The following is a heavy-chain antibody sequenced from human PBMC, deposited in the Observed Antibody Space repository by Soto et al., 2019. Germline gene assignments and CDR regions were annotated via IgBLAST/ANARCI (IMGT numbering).Heavy chain of an antibody. CDR2: IKSKTDGGTT. CDR1: GFTFSNAL. Sequence: GGSLRLSCAASGFTFSNALMNWVRQAPGKGLERVGRIKSKTDGGTTDYAAPVKGRFTISRDDSKNTLYLQMNSLKTEDTAVYYCTTDIGVGDTAMGGPPYYYYYGMDVWGQGTTVTVSS. D-gene: IGHD5-18*01. CDR3: TTDIGVGDTAMGGPPYYYYYGMDV. J-gene: IGHJ6*02. V-gene: IGHV3-15*07.